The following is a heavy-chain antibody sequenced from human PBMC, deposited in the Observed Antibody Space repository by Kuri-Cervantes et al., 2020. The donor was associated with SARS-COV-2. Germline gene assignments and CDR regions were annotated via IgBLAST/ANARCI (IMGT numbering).Heavy chain of an antibody. D-gene: IGHD3-22*01. Sequence: GESLKISCAPSGFTFSRYAMIWVRQAPGKGLEWVSYISSSSSYTNYADSVKGRFTISRDNAKNSLYLQMNSLRAEDTAVYYCARDLYYYDSSGYYDYWGQGTLVTVSS. CDR3: ARDLYYYDSSGYYDY. V-gene: IGHV3-11*05. CDR1: GFTFSRYA. CDR2: ISSSSSYT. J-gene: IGHJ4*02.